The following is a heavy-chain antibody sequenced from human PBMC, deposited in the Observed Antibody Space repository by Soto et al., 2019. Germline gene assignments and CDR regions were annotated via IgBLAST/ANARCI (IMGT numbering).Heavy chain of an antibody. CDR3: ARGNSLGDAGTYYFDY. D-gene: IGHD2-21*02. J-gene: IGHJ4*02. CDR1: GGTFSSYA. V-gene: IGHV1-69*13. CDR2: IIPIFGTA. Sequence: SVKVSCKASGGTFSSYAISWVRQAPGQGLEWMGGIIPIFGTANYAQKFQGRVTITADESTSTAYMELSSLRSEDTAVYYCARGNSLGDAGTYYFDYWGQGTLVTVPQ.